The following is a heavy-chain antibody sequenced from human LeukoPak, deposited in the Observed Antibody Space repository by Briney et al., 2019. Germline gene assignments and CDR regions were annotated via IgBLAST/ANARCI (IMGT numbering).Heavy chain of an antibody. Sequence: GGSLRLSCAAPGFTFSSYGVSWVRQAPGKGLEWVSSLSRSGAGTYYAASVKGRFTISRDSSKNTLYLQMDSLRDEDTAVYYGARGTAFDIWGQGTMVTVSS. CDR3: ARGTAFDI. J-gene: IGHJ3*02. CDR2: LSRSGAGT. V-gene: IGHV3-23*01. CDR1: GFTFSSYG.